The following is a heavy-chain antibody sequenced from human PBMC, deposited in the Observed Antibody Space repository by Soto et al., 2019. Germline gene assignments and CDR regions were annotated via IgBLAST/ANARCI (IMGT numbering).Heavy chain of an antibody. J-gene: IGHJ6*02. CDR2: IYHSGST. Sequence: QVQLQESGPGLVKPSGTLSLTCAVSGGSISSSNWWSWVRQPPGKGLEWIGEIYHSGSTNYNPSLKSRVTISVDKSKNQFSLKLSSVTAADTAVYYCARLGYCSGGSCPTSPRGMDVWGQGTTVTVSS. CDR3: ARLGYCSGGSCPTSPRGMDV. D-gene: IGHD2-15*01. V-gene: IGHV4-4*02. CDR1: GGSISSSNW.